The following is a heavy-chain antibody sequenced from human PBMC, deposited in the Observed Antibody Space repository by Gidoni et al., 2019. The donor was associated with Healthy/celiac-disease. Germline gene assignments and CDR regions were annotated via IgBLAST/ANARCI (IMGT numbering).Heavy chain of an antibody. J-gene: IGHJ6*02. CDR3: ASDHPGYYYYGMDV. CDR2: IIPIFGTA. V-gene: IGHV1-69*01. Sequence: QVQLVQSGAEVKKPGSSAKVSCKAAGGTFSSYAISWVRQAPGQGLEWMGGIIPIFGTANYAQKFQGRVTITADEATSTAYMELSSLRSEDTAVYYCASDHPGYYYYGMDVWGQGTTVTVSS. CDR1: GGTFSSYA.